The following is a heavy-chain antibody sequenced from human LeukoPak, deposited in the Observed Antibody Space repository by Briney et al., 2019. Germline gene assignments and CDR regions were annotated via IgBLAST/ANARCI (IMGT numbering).Heavy chain of an antibody. D-gene: IGHD2-2*01. V-gene: IGHV4-34*01. CDR3: ARGDCSSTICYSPMDV. J-gene: IGHJ6*03. Sequence: PSETLSLTCAVYGGSFSGYYWSWIRQPPGKGLEWIGSIYRSGSTNYNPSLKSRVTISIDTSNNQFSLKLTSVTAADTAVYYCARGDCSSTICYSPMDVWGKGTTVTVSS. CDR2: IYRSGST. CDR1: GGSFSGYY.